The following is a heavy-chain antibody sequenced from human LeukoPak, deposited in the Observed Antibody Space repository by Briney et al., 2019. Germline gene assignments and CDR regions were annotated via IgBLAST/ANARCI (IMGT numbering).Heavy chain of an antibody. D-gene: IGHD2-15*01. Sequence: SETLSLTCTVSGGSISSYYWSWIRQPPGKGLEWIGYIYYSGSTNYNPSLKSRVTISVDTSKNPFSLKLSSVTAADTAVYYCASTVWDCSGGSCYELPDYWGQGTLVTVSS. CDR3: ASTVWDCSGGSCYELPDY. J-gene: IGHJ4*02. CDR1: GGSISSYY. CDR2: IYYSGST. V-gene: IGHV4-59*01.